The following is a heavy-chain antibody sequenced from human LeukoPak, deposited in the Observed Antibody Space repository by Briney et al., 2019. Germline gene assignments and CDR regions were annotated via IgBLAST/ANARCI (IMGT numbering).Heavy chain of an antibody. CDR3: AKDLSSIAGARFYYFDY. D-gene: IGHD1-26*01. Sequence: GGSLRLSCAASGFTFSSYAMSWVRQAPGKGLEWVSAISGSGGSTYYADSVKGRFTISRGNSKNTLYLQMNSLRAEDTAVYYCAKDLSSIAGARFYYFDYWGQGTLVTVSS. J-gene: IGHJ4*02. V-gene: IGHV3-23*01. CDR2: ISGSGGST. CDR1: GFTFSSYA.